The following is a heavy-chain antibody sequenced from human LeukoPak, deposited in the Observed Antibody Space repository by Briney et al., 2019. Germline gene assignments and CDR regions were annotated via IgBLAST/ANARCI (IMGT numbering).Heavy chain of an antibody. CDR2: IIPIFGTA. CDR1: GGTFSSYA. Sequence: SEKVSCKASGGTFSSYAISWVRQAPGQGLEWMGGIIPIFGTANYAQKFQGRVTITADESTSTAYMELSSLRSEDTAVYYCARELYSSGWYEGIFDYWGQGTLVTVSS. V-gene: IGHV1-69*13. CDR3: ARELYSSGWYEGIFDY. D-gene: IGHD6-19*01. J-gene: IGHJ4*02.